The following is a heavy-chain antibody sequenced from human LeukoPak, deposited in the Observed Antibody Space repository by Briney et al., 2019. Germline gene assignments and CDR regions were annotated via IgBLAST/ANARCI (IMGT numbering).Heavy chain of an antibody. V-gene: IGHV3-23*01. Sequence: GGSLTLSCAASGFTFSSYAMSWVRQAPGKGLEWVSAISGSGGSTYYADSVKGRFTISRDNSKNTLYLQMNSLRAEDTAVYYCAKGSEDPDYYYGMDVWGKGTTVTVSS. CDR3: AKGSEDPDYYYGMDV. J-gene: IGHJ6*04. CDR2: ISGSGGST. CDR1: GFTFSSYA.